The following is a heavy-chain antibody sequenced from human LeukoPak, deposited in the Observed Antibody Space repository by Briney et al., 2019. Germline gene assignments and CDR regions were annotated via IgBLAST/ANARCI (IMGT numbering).Heavy chain of an antibody. CDR3: ARDGSADNLDY. CDR1: GFTFSPAW. CDR2: INNDGSYI. J-gene: IGHJ4*02. V-gene: IGHV3-74*01. D-gene: IGHD1-14*01. Sequence: GGSLRLSCAASGFTFSPAWMHWVRQAPGKGLEWVSRINNDGSYINYADSVKGRFTTSRDNAKNTVNLQMNSLRAEDTAVYFCARDGSADNLDYWGQGVQVTVSP.